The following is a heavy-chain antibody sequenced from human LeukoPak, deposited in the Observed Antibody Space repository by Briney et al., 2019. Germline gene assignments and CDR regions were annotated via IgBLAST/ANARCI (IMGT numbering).Heavy chain of an antibody. Sequence: PGGSLRLSCAVSGFTVSSNYMSWVRQAPGKGLEWVSVICSGGSTYYADSVKGRFTISRDNSKNTLYLQMNSLRAEDTAVYYCARDRLKEGITIFEYYYYYMDVWGKGTTVTVSS. CDR2: ICSGGST. D-gene: IGHD3-3*01. CDR3: ARDRLKEGITIFEYYYYYMDV. CDR1: GFTVSSNY. J-gene: IGHJ6*03. V-gene: IGHV3-53*01.